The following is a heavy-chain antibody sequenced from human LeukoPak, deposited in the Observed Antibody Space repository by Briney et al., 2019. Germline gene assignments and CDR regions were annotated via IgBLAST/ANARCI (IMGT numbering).Heavy chain of an antibody. Sequence: SETLSLTCTVSGYSISSGYYWGWIRQPPGKGLEWIGSIYHSGSTYYNPSLKSRVTISVDTSKNQFSLKLSSVTAADTAVYCCASMRYDSSGQKAGDFDYWGQGTLVTVSS. D-gene: IGHD3-22*01. CDR3: ASMRYDSSGQKAGDFDY. J-gene: IGHJ4*02. CDR1: GYSISSGYY. CDR2: IYHSGST. V-gene: IGHV4-38-2*02.